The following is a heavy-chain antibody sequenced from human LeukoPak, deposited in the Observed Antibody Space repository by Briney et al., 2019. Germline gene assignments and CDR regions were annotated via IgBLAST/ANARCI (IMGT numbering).Heavy chain of an antibody. CDR2: LLYDGNTK. D-gene: IGHD1-14*01. V-gene: IGHV3-33*01. CDR3: ARDHRPEIQYYYMDV. CDR1: GFSLSNYG. J-gene: IGHJ6*03. Sequence: PGGSLRLSCAASGFSLSNYGMHWVRQAPGQGLEWVAALLYDGNTKHYADSVKGRFTISRDISKNTFYLQMNSLTAEDTAVYYCARDHRPEIQYYYMDVWGKGTTVAVSS.